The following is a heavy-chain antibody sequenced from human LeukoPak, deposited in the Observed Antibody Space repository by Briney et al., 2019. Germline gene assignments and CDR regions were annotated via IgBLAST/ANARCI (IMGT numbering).Heavy chain of an antibody. J-gene: IGHJ4*02. Sequence: GGSLRLSCAASGFTFSSYSMNWVRQAPGKGLEWVSSISSSSSYIYYADSVKGRFTISRDNAKNSLYLQMNSLRAEDTAVYYCARDSGVSGQGIAVAGFGYWGQGTLVTVSS. CDR3: ARDSGVSGQGIAVAGFGY. CDR2: ISSSSSYI. CDR1: GFTFSSYS. V-gene: IGHV3-21*01. D-gene: IGHD6-19*01.